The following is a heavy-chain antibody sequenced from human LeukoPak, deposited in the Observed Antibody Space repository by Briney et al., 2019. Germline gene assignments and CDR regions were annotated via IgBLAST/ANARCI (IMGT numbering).Heavy chain of an antibody. D-gene: IGHD2-21*02. Sequence: GGSLRLSCAASEFTFSTYSMNWVRQAPGKGLEWVSSISSSSSYIYYADSVKGLFTISRDNAKNSLYLQMTSLRAEDTAVYYCARDGLERVVTATKYYYYYGMDVWGQGTTVTVSS. CDR1: EFTFSTYS. CDR2: ISSSSSYI. CDR3: ARDGLERVVTATKYYYYYGMDV. V-gene: IGHV3-21*01. J-gene: IGHJ6*02.